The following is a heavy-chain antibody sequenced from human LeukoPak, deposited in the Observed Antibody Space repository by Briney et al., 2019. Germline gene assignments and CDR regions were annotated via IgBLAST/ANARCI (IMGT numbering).Heavy chain of an antibody. CDR2: ICGPGGTT. CDR1: GFSFSNYA. V-gene: IGHV3-23*01. D-gene: IGHD2-21*02. CDR3: AKDFGVVVTAIPSY. Sequence: PGGSLSLSCAVSGFSFSNYAMIWVRQPPGKGLEWVSAICGPGGTTYYADSVKGRFTISRDNSKNTLSLQMSSLRSEDTAVYYCAKDFGVVVTAIPSYWGQGTLVTVSS. J-gene: IGHJ4*02.